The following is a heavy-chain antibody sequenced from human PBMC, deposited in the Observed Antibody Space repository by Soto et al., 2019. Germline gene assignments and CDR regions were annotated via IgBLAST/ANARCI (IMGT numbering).Heavy chain of an antibody. Sequence: SETLSLTCTVSGGSISRGGFYWSWIRQPPGKGLEWIGEINHSGSTNYNPSLKSRVTISVDTSKNQFSLKLSSVTAADTAVYYCARGKRYYYDSSGYRLDYWGQGTLVTVSS. J-gene: IGHJ4*02. CDR2: INHSGST. D-gene: IGHD3-22*01. CDR1: GGSISRGGFY. V-gene: IGHV4-34*01. CDR3: ARGKRYYYDSSGYRLDY.